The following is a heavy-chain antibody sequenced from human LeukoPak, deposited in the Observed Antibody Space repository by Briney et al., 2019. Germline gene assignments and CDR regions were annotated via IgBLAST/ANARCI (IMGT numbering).Heavy chain of an antibody. V-gene: IGHV1-18*01. CDR1: GYTFTTYG. J-gene: IGHJ5*02. CDR3: ARDPGSFLSSSGWLNWFDP. CDR2: ISAYNGNT. Sequence: SVKVSCKASGYTFTTYGISWVRQAPGQGLEWMGWISAYNGNTNYAQKLQGRVTMTTDTSTSTAYMELRSLRSDDTAVYYCARDPGSFLSSSGWLNWFDPWGQGTLVTVSS. D-gene: IGHD6-19*01.